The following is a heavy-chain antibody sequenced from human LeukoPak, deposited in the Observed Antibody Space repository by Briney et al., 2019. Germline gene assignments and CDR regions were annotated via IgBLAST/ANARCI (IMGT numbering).Heavy chain of an antibody. Sequence: PSETLSLTCAVYGGSFSGYYWSWIRQPPGKGLEWIGSIYYSGSTYYNPSLKSRVTISVDTSKNQFSLKLSSVTAAGTAVYYCARPRQYSGSYVFDYWGQGTLVTVSS. CDR1: GGSFSGYY. CDR3: ARPRQYSGSYVFDY. D-gene: IGHD1-26*01. CDR2: IYYSGST. J-gene: IGHJ4*02. V-gene: IGHV4-34*01.